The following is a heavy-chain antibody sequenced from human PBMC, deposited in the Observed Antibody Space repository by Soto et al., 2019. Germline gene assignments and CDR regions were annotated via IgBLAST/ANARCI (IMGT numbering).Heavy chain of an antibody. CDR2: ISYDGSNK. CDR1: GFTFSSYG. Sequence: PGGSLRLSCAASGFTFSSYGMHWVRQAPGKGLEWVAVISYDGSNKYYADSVKGRFTISRDNSKNTLYLQMNSLRAEDTAVYYCATGQYTRFCSSTSCYARWGQRTLVTVSS. D-gene: IGHD2-2*01. V-gene: IGHV3-30*03. CDR3: ATGQYTRFCSSTSCYAR. J-gene: IGHJ4*02.